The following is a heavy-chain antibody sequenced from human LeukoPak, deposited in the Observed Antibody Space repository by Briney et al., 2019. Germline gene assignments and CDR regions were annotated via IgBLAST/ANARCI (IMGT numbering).Heavy chain of an antibody. CDR1: GYTFTSYA. CDR3: ARAEPGYSYGQRHLDY. D-gene: IGHD5-18*01. V-gene: IGHV1-3*01. Sequence: ASVKVSCKASGYTFTSYAMHWVRQAPGQRLEWMGWINAGNGNTKYSQKFQGRVTITRDTSASTAYMELSSLRSEDTAVYYCARAEPGYSYGQRHLDYWGQGTLVTVSS. J-gene: IGHJ4*02. CDR2: INAGNGNT.